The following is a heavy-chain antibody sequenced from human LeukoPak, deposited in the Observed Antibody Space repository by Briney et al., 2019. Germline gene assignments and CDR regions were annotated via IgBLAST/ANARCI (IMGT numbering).Heavy chain of an antibody. D-gene: IGHD3-22*01. CDR1: GFTFSSYW. Sequence: GGSLRLSCAASGFTFSSYWMNWARQAPGKGLEWVASINHNGNVNYYVDSVKGRFTISRDNAKNSLYLQMNSLRAEDTAVYYCARGAYYYEDWGQGTLVTVSS. CDR3: ARGAYYYED. V-gene: IGHV3-7*01. J-gene: IGHJ4*02. CDR2: INHNGNVN.